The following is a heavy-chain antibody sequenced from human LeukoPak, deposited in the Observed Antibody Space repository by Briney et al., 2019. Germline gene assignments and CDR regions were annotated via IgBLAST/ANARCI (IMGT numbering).Heavy chain of an antibody. CDR1: GFTFINYA. J-gene: IGHJ3*02. CDR3: AKDYLSGYSYGYGSAFDI. Sequence: GGSLRLSCAASGFTFINYAMHWVRQAPGKGLEWVAVISYDGSNKYYADSVKGRFTISRGNSKNTLYLQMNSLRAEDTAVYYCAKDYLSGYSYGYGSAFDIWGQGTMVTVSS. CDR2: ISYDGSNK. D-gene: IGHD5-18*01. V-gene: IGHV3-30*04.